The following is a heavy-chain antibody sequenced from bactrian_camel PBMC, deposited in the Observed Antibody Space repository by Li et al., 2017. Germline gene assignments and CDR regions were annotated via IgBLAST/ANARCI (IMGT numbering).Heavy chain of an antibody. J-gene: IGHJ4*01. CDR2: KHRRSDDA. V-gene: IGHV3S25*01. D-gene: IGHD2*01. CDR1: YTQNSNW. CDR3: ARGPRYSGLCDMWSMYQY. Sequence: QLVESGGGSVQVGGSLTLSCVGYTQNSNWLGWFRQVAGKEREAVAVKHRRSDDADYVDSVKGRFTIAHDDAETTVSLQMTSLKPEDTAVYYCARGPRYSGLCDMWSMYQYWGQGTQVTVS.